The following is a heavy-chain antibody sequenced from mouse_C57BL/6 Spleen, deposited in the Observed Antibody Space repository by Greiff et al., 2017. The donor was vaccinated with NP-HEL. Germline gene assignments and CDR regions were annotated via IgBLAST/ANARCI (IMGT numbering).Heavy chain of an antibody. V-gene: IGHV3-6*01. CDR3: ASQAIYYGNFDY. D-gene: IGHD2-1*01. J-gene: IGHJ2*01. CDR2: ISYDGSN. Sequence: VQLKESGPGLVKPSQSLSLTCSVTGYSITSGYYWNWIRQFPGNKLEWMGYISYDGSNNYNPSLKNRISITRDTSKNQFFLKLNSVTTEDTATYYCASQAIYYGNFDYWGQGTTLTVSS. CDR1: GYSITSGYY.